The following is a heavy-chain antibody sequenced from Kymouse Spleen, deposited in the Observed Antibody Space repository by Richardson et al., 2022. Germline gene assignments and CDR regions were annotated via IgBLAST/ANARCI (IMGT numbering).Heavy chain of an antibody. Sequence: QVQLQQWGAGLLKPSETLSLTCAVYGGSFSGYYWSWIRQPPGKGLEWIGEINHSGSTNYNPSLKSRVTISVDTSKNQFSLKLSSVTAADTAVYYCARGGEWELNYYYYGMDVWGQGTTVTVSS. CDR1: GGSFSGYY. CDR2: INHSGST. D-gene: IGHD1-26*01. J-gene: IGHJ6*02. CDR3: ARGGEWELNYYYYGMDV. V-gene: IGHV4-34*01.